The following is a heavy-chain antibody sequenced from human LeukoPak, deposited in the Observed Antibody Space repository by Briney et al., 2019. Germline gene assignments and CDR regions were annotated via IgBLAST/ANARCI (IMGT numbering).Heavy chain of an antibody. CDR2: IYSGGGA. CDR1: GFTVSSNY. Sequence: GGSLRLSSAASGFTVSSNYMSWVRQAPGKGLEWFSIIYSGGGAYYADSVKGRFTISRDNSKNTLYLQMSSLRAEDTAVYYCAKSTTSSSGWYVGDYWGQGTLVTVSS. J-gene: IGHJ4*02. V-gene: IGHV3-53*01. D-gene: IGHD6-19*01. CDR3: AKSTTSSSGWYVGDY.